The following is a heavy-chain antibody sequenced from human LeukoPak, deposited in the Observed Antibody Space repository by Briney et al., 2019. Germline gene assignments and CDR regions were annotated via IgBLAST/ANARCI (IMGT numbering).Heavy chain of an antibody. CDR3: ARDLGSSHDF. D-gene: IGHD6-13*01. Sequence: GGSVRLSCEAPGFTVSDYYMNWVRQAPGKGLEWVSVVYSGGSTYHADSVKGRFTISRDKTKNTVFLQMNSLRAEDTAVYYCARDLGSSHDFWGQGTLVTVSS. V-gene: IGHV3-53*01. CDR1: GFTVSDYY. J-gene: IGHJ4*02. CDR2: VYSGGST.